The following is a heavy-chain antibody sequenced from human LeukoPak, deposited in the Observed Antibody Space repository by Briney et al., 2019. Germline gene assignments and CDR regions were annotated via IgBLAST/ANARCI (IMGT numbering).Heavy chain of an antibody. D-gene: IGHD3-10*01. V-gene: IGHV4-59*01. CDR2: IYYSGST. CDR3: AREGSGSYYSRSAGMDV. Sequence: SETLSLTCTVSGGSISSYYWSWIRQPPGKGLEWIGYIYYSGSTNYNHSLKSRVTISVDTSKNQFSLKLSSVTAADTAVYYCAREGSGSYYSRSAGMDVWGQGTTVTVSS. CDR1: GGSISSYY. J-gene: IGHJ6*02.